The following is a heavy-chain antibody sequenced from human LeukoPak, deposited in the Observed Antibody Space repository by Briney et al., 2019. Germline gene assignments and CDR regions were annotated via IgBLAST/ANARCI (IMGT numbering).Heavy chain of an antibody. CDR1: GYSISSGYH. D-gene: IGHD7-27*01. CDR2: VYRSGST. V-gene: IGHV4-38-2*02. CDR3: ARENWVFDY. J-gene: IGHJ4*02. Sequence: PSETLSLTXVVSGYSISSGYHWGWIRPPPGEGLEWIGSVYRSGSTYYNPSLKSRVTISVDTSKNQISLKVRSVPAADTAVYYCARENWVFDYWGQGILVTVSS.